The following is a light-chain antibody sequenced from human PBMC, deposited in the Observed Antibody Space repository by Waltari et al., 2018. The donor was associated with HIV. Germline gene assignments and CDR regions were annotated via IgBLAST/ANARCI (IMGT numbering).Light chain of an antibody. CDR3: QSYDSSLSGWV. CDR1: SSNIGAPYD. CDR2: GTS. Sequence: QSVLTQPPSVSGAPGQRVTISCTGSSSNIGAPYDVHWDNQLTGSAPELLLYGTSTRPSGVPDRVSGSKYGTSASLAITERQAEDEADYCCQSYDSSLSGWVFGGGTKLTVL. J-gene: IGLJ3*02. V-gene: IGLV1-40*01.